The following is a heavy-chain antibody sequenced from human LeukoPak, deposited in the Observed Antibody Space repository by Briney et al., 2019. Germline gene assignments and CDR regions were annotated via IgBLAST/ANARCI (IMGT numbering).Heavy chain of an antibody. D-gene: IGHD6-13*01. V-gene: IGHV3-74*01. Sequence: GGSLRLSCAASGFIFSDYWMHWVRQAPGKGLVWVSRIKSVGSGTNYADSVKGRFTISRDNAKNTLYLQMNSLRAEDTAVYYCTRGAIGAPGPIDYWGQGTLVTVSS. CDR2: IKSVGSGT. CDR1: GFIFSDYW. CDR3: TRGAIGAPGPIDY. J-gene: IGHJ4*02.